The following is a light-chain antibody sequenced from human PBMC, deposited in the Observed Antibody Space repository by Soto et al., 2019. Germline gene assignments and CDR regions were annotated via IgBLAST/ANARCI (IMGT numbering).Light chain of an antibody. J-gene: IGKJ1*01. Sequence: EIVLTQSTGTLSLSPGERATLSCRASQRVSSSYLAWYQQKPGQAPRLLIQGASSRATGIPDRFSGSGSGTDFTLTISRLEPEDFAVYYCQQFGSSAWTFGQGTKVEIK. CDR2: GAS. CDR3: QQFGSSAWT. V-gene: IGKV3-20*01. CDR1: QRVSSSY.